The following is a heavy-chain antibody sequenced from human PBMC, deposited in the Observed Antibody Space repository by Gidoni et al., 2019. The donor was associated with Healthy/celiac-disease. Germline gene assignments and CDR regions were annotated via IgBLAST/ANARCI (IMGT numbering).Heavy chain of an antibody. D-gene: IGHD2-15*01. CDR1: GFAFSSHA. V-gene: IGHV3-23*01. J-gene: IGHJ4*02. Sequence: EVQLLESGGGLVQPGGSLRISCAASGFAFSSHAMIWVRQAPGKGLEWVSAISGSGGSTYYADSVKGRFTISRDNSKNTLYLQMNSLRAEDTAVYYCAPWGRAGYCSGGSCYPAGDYWGQGTLVTVSS. CDR3: APWGRAGYCSGGSCYPAGDY. CDR2: ISGSGGST.